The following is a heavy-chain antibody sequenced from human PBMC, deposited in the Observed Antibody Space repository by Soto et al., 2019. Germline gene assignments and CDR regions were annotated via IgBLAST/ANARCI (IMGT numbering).Heavy chain of an antibody. CDR1: GDSVSSTGYY. Sequence: QVQLQESGPGLVKPSETLSLTCTVSGDSVSSTGYYWSWIRQPPGKGLEWIGYIFYSGSTEYNPSLRSRVIISVDTSKNPFSLKVSSVTAADTAVYYCARGRDNSNVGWWGQGTLVTVSA. V-gene: IGHV4-61*08. J-gene: IGHJ4*02. CDR3: ARGRDNSNVGW. D-gene: IGHD2-21*01. CDR2: IFYSGST.